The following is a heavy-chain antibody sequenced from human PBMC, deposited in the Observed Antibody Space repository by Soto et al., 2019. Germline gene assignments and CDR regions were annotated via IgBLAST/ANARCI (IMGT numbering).Heavy chain of an antibody. CDR3: ARDGTRYCSSTSCHHYYYYYGMDV. D-gene: IGHD2-2*01. CDR1: GFTFSSYG. CDR2: IWYDGSNK. V-gene: IGHV3-33*01. Sequence: GGSLRLSCAASGFTFSSYGMHWVRQAPGKGLEWVAVIWYDGSNKYYADSVKGRFTISRDNSKNTLYLQMNSLRAEDTAVYYCARDGTRYCSSTSCHHYYYYYGMDVWGQGTTVTVSS. J-gene: IGHJ6*02.